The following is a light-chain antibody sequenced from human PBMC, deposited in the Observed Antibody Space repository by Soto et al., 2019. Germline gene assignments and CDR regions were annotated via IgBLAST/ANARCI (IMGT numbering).Light chain of an antibody. Sequence: DIQMTQSPSSLSASVGDRVTITCRASQGIRNDLVWYQQKPGKAPKRLIYDASSLQSGVPSRFSGSGSGTEFTLTISSLQPEDFVTYFCLQHNTYIGTWTFGQGTKVDIK. CDR2: DAS. CDR1: QGIRND. V-gene: IGKV1-17*01. J-gene: IGKJ1*01. CDR3: LQHNTYIGTWT.